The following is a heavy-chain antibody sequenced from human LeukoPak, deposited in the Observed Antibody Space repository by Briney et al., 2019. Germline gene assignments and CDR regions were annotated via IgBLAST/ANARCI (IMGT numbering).Heavy chain of an antibody. J-gene: IGHJ4*02. D-gene: IGHD3-10*01. CDR1: GFTFSEYS. V-gene: IGHV3-64*01. CDR2: ISTNGGST. Sequence: GGSLRLSCAASGFTFSEYSMHWVRQTPGKGLEYVSAISTNGGSTYYANSVKGRFTISRDDPKNTLDLQMGSLRPEDMAVYYCARGFRYYGSGIDYWGQGTLVTVSS. CDR3: ARGFRYYGSGIDY.